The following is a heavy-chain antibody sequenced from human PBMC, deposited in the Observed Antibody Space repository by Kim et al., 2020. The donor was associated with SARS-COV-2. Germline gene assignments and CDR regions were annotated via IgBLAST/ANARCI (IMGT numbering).Heavy chain of an antibody. CDR1: GFIFSNSG. D-gene: IGHD5-18*01. CDR3: TRGYTHRDD. V-gene: IGHV3-74*01. J-gene: IGHJ4*02. Sequence: GVSLRLSCAASGFIFSNSGMHWVRQAPGKGLVWVSRISTDGTKTNYADSVKGRFTISRDNAKNTLYLQMNSLRGEDTAVYYCTRGYTHRDDWGQGTLVTVFS. CDR2: ISTDGTKT.